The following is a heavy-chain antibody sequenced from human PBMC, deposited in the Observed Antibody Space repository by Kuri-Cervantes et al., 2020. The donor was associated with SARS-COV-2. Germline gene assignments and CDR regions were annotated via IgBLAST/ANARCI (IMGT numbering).Heavy chain of an antibody. Sequence: GGSLRLHCAASGFTFSSYAMSWVRQAPGKGLERVSYISSSSSTTYYADSVKGRFTISRDNAKNSLYLQMNSLRDEDTAVYYCAREGVTGTTYYYYYGMDVWGQGTTVTVSS. CDR3: AREGVTGTTYYYYYGMDV. CDR2: ISSSSSTT. V-gene: IGHV3-48*02. J-gene: IGHJ6*02. D-gene: IGHD1-7*01. CDR1: GFTFSSYA.